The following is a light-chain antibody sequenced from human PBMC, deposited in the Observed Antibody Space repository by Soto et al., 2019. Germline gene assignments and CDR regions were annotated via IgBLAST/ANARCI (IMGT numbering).Light chain of an antibody. CDR3: QQYNSYPLT. CDR1: QDISNH. V-gene: IGKV1-16*02. Sequence: DIQLTQSPSSLSASVGDRVTITCRASQDISNHLVWFQQKPGKAPKSLMYAASSLQSGVPSKFSGSGAGTDFTLTISSLQPEDIATYYCQQYNSYPLTFGGGTKVEIK. CDR2: AAS. J-gene: IGKJ4*01.